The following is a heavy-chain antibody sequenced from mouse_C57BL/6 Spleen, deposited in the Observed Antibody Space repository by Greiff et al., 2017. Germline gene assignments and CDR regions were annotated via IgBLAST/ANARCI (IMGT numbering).Heavy chain of an antibody. Sequence: QVQLKQSGAELVRPGASVTLSCKASGYTFTDYEMHWVKQTPVPGLEWIGAIDPETGGTAYNQKFKGKAILTADKSSSTAYMELRSLTSEDSAVYYCTRLGLPYYYAMDYWGQGTSVTVSS. CDR2: IDPETGGT. D-gene: IGHD5-1*01. CDR3: TRLGLPYYYAMDY. V-gene: IGHV1-15*01. J-gene: IGHJ4*01. CDR1: GYTFTDYE.